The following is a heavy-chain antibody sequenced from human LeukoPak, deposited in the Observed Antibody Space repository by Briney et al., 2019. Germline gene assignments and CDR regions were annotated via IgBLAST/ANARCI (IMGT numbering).Heavy chain of an antibody. J-gene: IGHJ5*02. V-gene: IGHV4-59*08. CDR2: IYYSGST. D-gene: IGHD7-27*01. Sequence: SETLSLTCAVYGGSVSGFYWSWIRQPPWKGLQWIGYIYYSGSTNYNPSLKSRVTISVDTSKNQFSLKLSSVTAADTAVYYCARRSGNWFDPWGQGTLVTVSS. CDR1: GGSVSGFY. CDR3: ARRSGNWFDP.